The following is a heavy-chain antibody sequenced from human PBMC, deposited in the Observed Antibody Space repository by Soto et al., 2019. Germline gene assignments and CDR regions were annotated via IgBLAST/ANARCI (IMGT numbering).Heavy chain of an antibody. CDR2: IWYDASHK. CDR1: GFTFNNYG. Sequence: QVQVVESGGGVVQPGTSLRLSCAASGFTFNNYGMHWVRQAPGKGLEWVAVIWYDASHKYYADSVKGRFTIPRDNSKNTLYLQMSSLRGEDTAVYYCARDKTFGGTIGSAFDSWGQGTLVTVSS. D-gene: IGHD3-16*01. J-gene: IGHJ4*02. CDR3: ARDKTFGGTIGSAFDS. V-gene: IGHV3-33*01.